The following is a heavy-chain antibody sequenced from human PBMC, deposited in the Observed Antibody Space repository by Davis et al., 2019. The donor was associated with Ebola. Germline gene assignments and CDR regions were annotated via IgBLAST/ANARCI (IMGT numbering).Heavy chain of an antibody. D-gene: IGHD4-23*01. CDR1: GFTFTSSA. V-gene: IGHV1-58*02. Sequence: AASVKVSCKASGFTFTSSAMQWVRQARGQRLEWIGWIVVGSGNTNYAQKFQERVTITRDMSTSTAYMELSSLRSEDTAVYYCAAVLTVGDYYFDYWGQGTLVTVSS. CDR2: IVVGSGNT. CDR3: AAVLTVGDYYFDY. J-gene: IGHJ4*02.